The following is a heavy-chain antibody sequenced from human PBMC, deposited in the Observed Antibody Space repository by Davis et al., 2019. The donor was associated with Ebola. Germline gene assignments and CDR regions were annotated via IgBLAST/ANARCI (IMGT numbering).Heavy chain of an antibody. CDR2: NSNYNDNT. CDR3: ARDTALVSRAFDF. CDR1: GFYFSTYG. J-gene: IGHJ3*01. Sequence: ASLMVSCYASGFYFSTYGFSCLRHAPAQGLVWRGWNSNYNDNTNYAQKLQGRVTMTTDASTLTAYMELRSLRFDDSAMYYCARDTALVSRAFDFWGQGTMVTVSS. D-gene: IGHD5-18*01. V-gene: IGHV1-18*01.